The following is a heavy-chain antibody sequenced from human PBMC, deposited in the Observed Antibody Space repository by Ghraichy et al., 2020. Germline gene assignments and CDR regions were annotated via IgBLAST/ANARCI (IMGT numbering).Heavy chain of an antibody. D-gene: IGHD3-22*01. J-gene: IGHJ6*02. CDR2: MNPNSGNT. CDR3: ARSTKASYYYDSRLRTTLGRWKYYYYYGMDV. Sequence: ASVKVSCKASGYTFTSYDINWVRQATGQGLEWMGWMNPNSGNTGYAQKFQGRVTMTRNTSISTAYMELSSLRSEDTAVYYCARSTKASYYYDSRLRTTLGRWKYYYYYGMDVWGQGTTVTVSS. V-gene: IGHV1-8*01. CDR1: GYTFTSYD.